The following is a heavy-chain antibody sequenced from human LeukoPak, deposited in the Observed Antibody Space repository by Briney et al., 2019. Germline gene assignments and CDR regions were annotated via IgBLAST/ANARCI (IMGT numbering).Heavy chain of an antibody. V-gene: IGHV1-69*01. CDR2: IIPIFGTA. Sequence: SVKVSCKASGGTFSSYAISWVRQAPGQGLEWMGGIIPIFGTANYAQKFQGRVTITADESTSTAYMELSSLRSEDTAVYYCARDYYDSSGRSDFDYWGQRTLVTVSS. J-gene: IGHJ4*02. D-gene: IGHD3-22*01. CDR3: ARDYYDSSGRSDFDY. CDR1: GGTFSSYA.